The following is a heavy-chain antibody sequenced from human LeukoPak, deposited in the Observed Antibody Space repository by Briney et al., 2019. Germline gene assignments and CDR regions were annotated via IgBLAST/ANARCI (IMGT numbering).Heavy chain of an antibody. V-gene: IGHV4-4*07. J-gene: IGHJ3*02. CDR2: IYTTGST. CDR1: DDSINDYY. D-gene: IGHD2-2*01. CDR3: ARELGYCSSTSCYGASDI. Sequence: PSETLSLTCTVSDDSINDYYWSWIRQPAGKGLEWIGRIYTTGSTNYNPSLKSRVTMSIDMSKNQFSLKLSSVTAADTAVYYCARELGYCSSTSCYGASDICGQGTMVTVSS.